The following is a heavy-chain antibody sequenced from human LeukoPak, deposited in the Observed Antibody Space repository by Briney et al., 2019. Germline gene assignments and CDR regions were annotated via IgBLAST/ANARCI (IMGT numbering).Heavy chain of an antibody. D-gene: IGHD6-13*01. J-gene: IGHJ6*02. CDR1: GGSISSYY. CDR2: IYTSGRT. Sequence: PSETLSLTCTVSGGSISSYYWSWIRQPAGKGLEWIGSIYTSGRTNYNPSLKSRVTMSVDTPKNQFSLKLSSVTAADTAVYYCARVGIGAAANYGMDVWGQGTTVTVSS. CDR3: ARVGIGAAANYGMDV. V-gene: IGHV4-4*07.